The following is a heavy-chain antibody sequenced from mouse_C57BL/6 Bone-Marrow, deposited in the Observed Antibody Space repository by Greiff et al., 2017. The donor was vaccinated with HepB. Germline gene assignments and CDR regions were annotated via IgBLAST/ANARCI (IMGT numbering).Heavy chain of an antibody. Sequence: VQLQQSGAELVKPGASVKLSCKASGYTFTEYTIHWVKQRSGQGLEWIGWFYPGSGSIKYNEKFKDKATLTADKSSSTVYMELSRLTSEDSAVYFCARHEENYYGSSNYAMDYWGQGTSVTVSS. CDR3: ARHEENYYGSSNYAMDY. V-gene: IGHV1-62-2*01. J-gene: IGHJ4*01. CDR1: GYTFTEYT. D-gene: IGHD1-1*01. CDR2: FYPGSGSI.